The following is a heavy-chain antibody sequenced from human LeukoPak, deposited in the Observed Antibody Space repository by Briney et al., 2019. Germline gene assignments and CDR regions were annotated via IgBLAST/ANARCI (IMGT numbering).Heavy chain of an antibody. CDR1: GGSISSGDYY. D-gene: IGHD4-11*01. V-gene: IGHV4-30-4*08. Sequence: PSETLSLTCTVSGGSISSGDYYWSWIRQPPGKGLEWIGYIYYSGSTYYNPSLKSRVTISVDTSKNQFSLEPSSVTAADTAVYYCARGEVTTYYIDYWGRGTLVTVSS. CDR3: ARGEVTTYYIDY. CDR2: IYYSGST. J-gene: IGHJ4*02.